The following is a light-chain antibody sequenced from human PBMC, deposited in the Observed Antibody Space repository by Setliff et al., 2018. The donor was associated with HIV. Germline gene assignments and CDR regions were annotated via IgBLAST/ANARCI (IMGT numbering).Light chain of an antibody. V-gene: IGLV2-14*01. CDR1: SSDVGGYKF. CDR3: GSYTSTTSYV. J-gene: IGLJ1*01. CDR2: EVS. Sequence: QSALAQPASVSGSPGQSITISCTGTSSDVGGYKFVSWYQQHPGKAPKLMIYEVSNRPSGVSDRFSDSKSGSTASLTISGLQAEDEADYYCGSYTSTTSYVFGSGTKVTVL.